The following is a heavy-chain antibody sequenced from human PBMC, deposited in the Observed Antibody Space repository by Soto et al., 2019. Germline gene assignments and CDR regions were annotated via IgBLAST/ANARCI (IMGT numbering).Heavy chain of an antibody. D-gene: IGHD5-12*01. CDR3: AKGATDYYYYYMDA. V-gene: IGHV3-9*01. CDR2: ISWNSGSI. Sequence: EVQLVESGGGLVQPGRCLRLSCAASGCTFDDYAMHWVRQAPGKGLEWVSGISWNSGSIGDADSVKGRFTISRDNTKNSLYLQMNSLRAEDTALYYCAKGATDYYYYYMDAWGKGTTVTVSS. J-gene: IGHJ6*03. CDR1: GCTFDDYA.